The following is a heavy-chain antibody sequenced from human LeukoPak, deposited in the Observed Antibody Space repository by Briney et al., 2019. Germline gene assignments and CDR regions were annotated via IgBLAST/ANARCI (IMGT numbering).Heavy chain of an antibody. J-gene: IGHJ4*02. CDR3: AKLTTS. V-gene: IGHV3-23*01. D-gene: IGHD4-11*01. CDR1: GFTIGKSD. Sequence: HTGGSLRLSCATSGFTIGKSDMAWVRQAPGKGLEWVAVTVGGGDGTYYADSVKGRFTISRDNSNNTLYLQMNSLRAEDTAVYYCAKLTTSWGQGTLVTVSS. CDR2: TVGGGDGT.